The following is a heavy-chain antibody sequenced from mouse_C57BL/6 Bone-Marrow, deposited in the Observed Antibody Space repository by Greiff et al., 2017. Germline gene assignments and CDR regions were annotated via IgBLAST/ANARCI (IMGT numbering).Heavy chain of an antibody. V-gene: IGHV6-3*01. J-gene: IGHJ3*01. Sequence: DVKLVESGGGLVQPGGSMKLSCVASGFTFSNYWMNWVRQSPEKGLEWVAQIRLKSDNYATHYAESVKGRFTISRDDSKSSVYLQMNNLRAEDTGIYYCTEGYSSPDWGQGTLVTVSA. CDR3: TEGYSSPD. CDR2: IRLKSDNYAT. D-gene: IGHD2-5*01. CDR1: GFTFSNYW.